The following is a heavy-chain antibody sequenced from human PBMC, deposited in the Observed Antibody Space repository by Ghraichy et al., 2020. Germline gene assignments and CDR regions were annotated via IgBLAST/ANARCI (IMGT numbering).Heavy chain of an antibody. V-gene: IGHV3-23*01. CDR3: AKSQYYYDSSGVAHEYFQH. D-gene: IGHD3-22*01. CDR1: GFTFSSYA. J-gene: IGHJ1*01. Sequence: GESLNISCAASGFTFSSYAMSWVRQAPGKGLEWVSAISGNGGSTYYADSVKGRFTISRDNSKNMLYLQMNSLRAEDTAVYYCAKSQYYYDSSGVAHEYFQHWGQGTLVTVSS. CDR2: ISGNGGST.